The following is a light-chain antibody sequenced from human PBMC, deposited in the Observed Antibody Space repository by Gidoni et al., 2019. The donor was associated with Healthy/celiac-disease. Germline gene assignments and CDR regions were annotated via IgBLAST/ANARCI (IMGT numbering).Light chain of an antibody. V-gene: IGKV4-1*01. J-gene: IGKJ3*01. CDR2: WAS. CDR1: RSVFYSPTNKNY. CDR3: QKYYSTPFT. Sequence: DIVMTQSPDSLTVALGERATINCTSSRSVFYSPTNKNYLAWYQQKPGQPPKLLIYWASTRESGVPYRFSGSGSGSDFALTSSNLQASDVAVYYCQKYYSTPFTFGPGTKVDIK.